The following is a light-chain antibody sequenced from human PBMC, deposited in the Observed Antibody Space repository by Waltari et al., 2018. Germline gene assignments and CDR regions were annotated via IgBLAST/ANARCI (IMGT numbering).Light chain of an antibody. CDR1: QSVSNGY. CDR3: QQYNNWPRT. V-gene: IGKV3-15*01. Sequence: EIVMTQSPATLSVSPGERVTLSCRASQSVSNGYLAWYQQKPDQAPRLLIYDASARATGIPARFSGSGSGTEFTLTINILQSEDFAVYYCQQYNNWPRTFGQGTKVEIK. CDR2: DAS. J-gene: IGKJ1*01.